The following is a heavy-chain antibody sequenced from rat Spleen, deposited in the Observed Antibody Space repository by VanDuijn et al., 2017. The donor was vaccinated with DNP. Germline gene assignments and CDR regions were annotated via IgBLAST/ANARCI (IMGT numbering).Heavy chain of an antibody. CDR2: IGSPAYAP. V-gene: IGHV5-22*01. J-gene: IGHJ2*01. Sequence: EVQLVESGGGLVQPGRSLKLSCAASGFTFSAYYVAWVRQAPAKGLEWVAYIGSPAYAPYYGDSVKGRFTFSRDNAKSTLYLQMNSLRSEDMATYYCVRWNSGHFDYWGQGVMVTVSS. CDR3: VRWNSGHFDY. CDR1: GFTFSAYY. D-gene: IGHD4-3*01.